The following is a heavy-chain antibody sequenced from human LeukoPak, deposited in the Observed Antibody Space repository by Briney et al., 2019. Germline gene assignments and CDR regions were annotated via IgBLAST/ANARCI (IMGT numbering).Heavy chain of an antibody. CDR2: VSNSGST. CDR1: GASVSNYY. J-gene: IGHJ5*02. V-gene: IGHV4-59*02. D-gene: IGHD1-7*01. CDR3: ARVATGAKPFDP. Sequence: SETLSLTCTVSGASVSNYYWSWIRQPPEKELEWIGYVSNSGSTDYHPSLKSRVTISVDTSKNLFSLKLSSATAADTAVYYCARVATGAKPFDPWGQGTLVTVSS.